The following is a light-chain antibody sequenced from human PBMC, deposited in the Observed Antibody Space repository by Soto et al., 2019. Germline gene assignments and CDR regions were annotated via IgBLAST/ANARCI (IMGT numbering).Light chain of an antibody. V-gene: IGLV2-14*03. J-gene: IGLJ2*01. Sequence: QSALTRPASVSGSPGQSITISCTGAGSDVGDYNYVSWYQQHPGNAPRLMIYDVTYRPTWVSNRFSGSKSGNTASLTISGLQAEDEADYYCASYTASTTVVFGGGTKLTVL. CDR3: ASYTASTTVV. CDR1: GSDVGDYNY. CDR2: DVT.